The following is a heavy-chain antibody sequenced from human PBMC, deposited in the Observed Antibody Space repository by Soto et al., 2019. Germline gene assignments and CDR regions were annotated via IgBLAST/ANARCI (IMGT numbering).Heavy chain of an antibody. V-gene: IGHV3-23*01. Sequence: GGSLRLSCAASGFTFSSYGISWIRLSPGKGLEWISVISGGGDTTYYTPSVKGRFTISRDDFRNTLYLQMNSLRTEDTAIYYCAKLRDFVVLPAGILDYWGPGTLVTVSS. J-gene: IGHJ4*02. D-gene: IGHD2-8*01. CDR1: GFTFSSYG. CDR2: ISGGGDTT. CDR3: AKLRDFVVLPAGILDY.